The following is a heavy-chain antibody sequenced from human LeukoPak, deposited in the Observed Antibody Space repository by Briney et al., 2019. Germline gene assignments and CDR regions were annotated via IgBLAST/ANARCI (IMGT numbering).Heavy chain of an antibody. J-gene: IGHJ6*03. CDR3: ARVLTYFGNGYYYYYMDV. Sequence: SVTLSLTCTVSGGSISSGGYYWSWIRQPPGKGLEWIGYIYHSGSTYYNPSLKSRVTMSVDTSKNQFSLKLSSVTAADTAVYYCARVLTYFGNGYYYYYMDVWGKGTTVTVSS. CDR1: GGSISSGGYY. CDR2: IYHSGST. V-gene: IGHV4-30-2*01. D-gene: IGHD3-9*01.